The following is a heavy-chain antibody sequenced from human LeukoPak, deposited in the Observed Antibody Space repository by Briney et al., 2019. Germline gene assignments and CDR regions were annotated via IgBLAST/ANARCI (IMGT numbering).Heavy chain of an antibody. CDR2: IYHTGSI. J-gene: IGHJ4*02. Sequence: SETLSLTCAVSGYSISSGYYWGWIRQPPGKGLEWIGSIYHTGSIYYNPSLKSRVTISVDTSKNQFSLRLSSVTAADTAVYYCAGSTSRETFDYWGQGTLVTDSS. CDR1: GYSISSGYY. V-gene: IGHV4-38-2*01. CDR3: AGSTSRETFDY. D-gene: IGHD2-2*01.